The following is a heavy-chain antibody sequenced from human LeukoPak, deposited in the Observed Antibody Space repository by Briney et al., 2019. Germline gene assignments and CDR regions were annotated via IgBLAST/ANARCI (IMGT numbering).Heavy chain of an antibody. V-gene: IGHV4-39*07. CDR1: GDSISSGNYY. Sequence: SETLSLTCTVSGDSISSGNYYWSWIRQPPGKGLEWIGEINHSGSTNYNPSLKSRVTISVDTSKNQFSLKLSSVTAADTAVYYCARRCPPFVLMVYAMGLRFDPWGQGTLVTVSS. CDR3: ARRCPPFVLMVYAMGLRFDP. CDR2: INHSGST. J-gene: IGHJ5*02. D-gene: IGHD2-8*01.